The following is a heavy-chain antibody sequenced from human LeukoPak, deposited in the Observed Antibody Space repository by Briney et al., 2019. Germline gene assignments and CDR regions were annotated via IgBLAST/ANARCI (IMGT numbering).Heavy chain of an antibody. J-gene: IGHJ6*03. CDR3: ARESFIAARPGYYYYYMDV. V-gene: IGHV3-7*03. CDR2: IKQDGSEK. Sequence: GGSLRLSCAASGFTFSSYWMSWVRQAPGKGLEWVANIKQDGSEKYYVDSVKGRFTISRDNAKNSLYLQMNSLRAEDTAVYYCARESFIAARPGYYYYYMDVWGKGTTVAVSS. CDR1: GFTFSSYW. D-gene: IGHD6-6*01.